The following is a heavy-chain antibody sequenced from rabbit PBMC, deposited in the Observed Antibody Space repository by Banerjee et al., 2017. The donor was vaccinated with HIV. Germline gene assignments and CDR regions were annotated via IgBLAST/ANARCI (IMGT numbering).Heavy chain of an antibody. CDR2: IYTGSGGST. J-gene: IGHJ4*01. CDR3: ARTCDDYSDGYYFNL. D-gene: IGHD2-1*01. V-gene: IGHV1S45*01. CDR1: GFSFSSTYW. Sequence: QEQLVESGGGLVQPEGSLTLTCTASGFSFSSTYWICWVRQAPGKGLEWIACIYTGSGGSTYYASWAKGRFTISKTSSTTVTLQMTSLTAADTATYFCARTCDDYSDGYYFNLWGQGTLVTDS.